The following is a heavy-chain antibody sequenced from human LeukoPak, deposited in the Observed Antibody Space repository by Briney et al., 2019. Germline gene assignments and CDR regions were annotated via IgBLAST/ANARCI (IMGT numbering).Heavy chain of an antibody. V-gene: IGHV3-23*01. CDR3: AKGKDDSSGWYFFY. D-gene: IGHD6-19*01. CDR1: GFTFSSYA. Sequence: PGGSLRLSCAASGFTFSSYAMNWVRQAPGKGLEWVSAISGSGGSTYYADSVKGRFTISRDSSKNTLYLQMNSLRAEDTAVYYCAKGKDDSSGWYFFYWGQGTLVTVSS. CDR2: ISGSGGST. J-gene: IGHJ4*02.